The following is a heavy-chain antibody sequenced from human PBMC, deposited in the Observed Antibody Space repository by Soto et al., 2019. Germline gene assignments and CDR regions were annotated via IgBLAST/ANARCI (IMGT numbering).Heavy chain of an antibody. J-gene: IGHJ5*02. CDR3: VSLPLSSGWYRSVGNWFDP. Sequence: ETLSLTCTVSGGSISSSSYYWGWIRQPPGKGLEWIGSIYYSGSTYYNPSLKSRVTISVDTSKNQFSLKLSSVTAADTAVYYCVSLPLSSGWYRSVGNWFDPWGQGTLVTVSS. CDR2: IYYSGST. CDR1: GGSISSSSYY. V-gene: IGHV4-39*01. D-gene: IGHD6-19*01.